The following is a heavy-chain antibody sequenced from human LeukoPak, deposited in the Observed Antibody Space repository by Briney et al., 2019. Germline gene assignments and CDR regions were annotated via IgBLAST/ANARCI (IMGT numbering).Heavy chain of an antibody. CDR3: ASSSAASYYYYYMDV. Sequence: ASVKVSCKASGYTFTSYGISWVRQAPGQGLEWIGWISAYNGNTNYAQKLQGRVTMTTDTSTSTAYMELRSLRSDDTAVYYCASSSAASYYYYYMDVWGKGTTVTVSS. CDR2: ISAYNGNT. J-gene: IGHJ6*03. D-gene: IGHD3-22*01. V-gene: IGHV1-18*01. CDR1: GYTFTSYG.